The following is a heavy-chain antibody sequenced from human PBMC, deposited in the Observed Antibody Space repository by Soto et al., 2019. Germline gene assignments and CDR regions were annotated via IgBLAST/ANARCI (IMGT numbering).Heavy chain of an antibody. V-gene: IGHV3-23*01. CDR3: AKNQGVELVPLATVDWFDP. D-gene: IGHD1-26*01. J-gene: IGHJ5*02. Sequence: PGRSLRLSCPASGFLFENFGMSWVRQAPGKGLEWISSISGSGFKKYYADSVKGRFTISRDNSKSTVYLELNNLSAEDTAVYHCAKNQGVELVPLATVDWFDPWGQGSVVTVSS. CDR2: ISGSGFKK. CDR1: GFLFENFG.